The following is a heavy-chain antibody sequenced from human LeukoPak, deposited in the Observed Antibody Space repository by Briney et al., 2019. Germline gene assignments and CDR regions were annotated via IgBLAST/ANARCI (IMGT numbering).Heavy chain of an antibody. Sequence: GGSLRLSCAAAGFTLSSDWMHWVRQAPGKGLVWVSRIDSDESRIWYADSVRGRFTISRDIAKNTLFLQVDSLRVEDTAVYYCARGGRLGAFDIWGQGTMVTVSS. D-gene: IGHD3-16*01. CDR1: GFTLSSDW. J-gene: IGHJ3*02. CDR3: ARGGRLGAFDI. CDR2: IDSDESRI. V-gene: IGHV3-74*01.